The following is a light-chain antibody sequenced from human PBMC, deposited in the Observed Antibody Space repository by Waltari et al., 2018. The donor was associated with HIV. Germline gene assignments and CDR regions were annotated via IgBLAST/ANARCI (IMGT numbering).Light chain of an antibody. CDR1: RSLFYSPNNKNN. CDR2: WAS. V-gene: IGKV4-1*01. Sequence: DIVMTQSPGFLSVSLGETAIINCKSSRSLFYSPNNKNNLAWYQQRPGHRPKLLIYWASTRQSGVPDRFSGSGSGTDFSLTISSLQAEDVAVYYCQQYYLVPYTFGQGTKLEIK. J-gene: IGKJ2*01. CDR3: QQYYLVPYT.